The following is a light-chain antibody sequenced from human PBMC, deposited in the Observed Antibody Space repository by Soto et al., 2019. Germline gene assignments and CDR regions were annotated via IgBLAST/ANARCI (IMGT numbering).Light chain of an antibody. V-gene: IGLV1-40*01. CDR1: VCNLGPDYD. J-gene: IGLJ1*01. Sequence: SVRTQAGWVSGARGERLPISCNRSVCNLGPDYDVHWYQQLPGTAPKLLIFGNSNRPSGVPDRFSGSRYGTSASLTISGLQAEDEGDYYCKSSDSGLHEFVFGTGTKVTVL. CDR3: KSSDSGLHEFV. CDR2: GNS.